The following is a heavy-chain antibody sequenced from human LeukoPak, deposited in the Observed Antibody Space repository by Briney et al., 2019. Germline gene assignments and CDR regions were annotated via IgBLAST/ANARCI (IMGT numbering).Heavy chain of an antibody. J-gene: IGHJ3*01. CDR3: ASSGHYYDNSDAFDL. V-gene: IGHV3-48*03. Sequence: GGSLRLSCTASGFTFGDYAMTWVRQAPGKGLEWVSYISSSGSTKHYADSAKGRFTISRDNAKNSVYLQMNSLRVEDTAVYYCASSGHYYDNSDAFDLWGQGTMVTVSS. CDR1: GFTFGDYA. CDR2: ISSSGSTK. D-gene: IGHD3-22*01.